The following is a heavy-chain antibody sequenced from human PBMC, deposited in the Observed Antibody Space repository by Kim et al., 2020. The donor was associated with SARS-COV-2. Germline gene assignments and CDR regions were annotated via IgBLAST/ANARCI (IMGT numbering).Heavy chain of an antibody. CDR2: ISGSGGST. CDR1: GFTFSSYA. Sequence: GGSLRLSCAASGFTFSSYAMSWVRQAPGKGLEWVSAISGSGGSTYYADSVKGRFTISRDNSKNTLYLQMNSLRAEDTAVYYCAKGGIFGVVPPGWFDPWGQGTLVTVSS. J-gene: IGHJ5*02. CDR3: AKGGIFGVVPPGWFDP. D-gene: IGHD3-3*01. V-gene: IGHV3-23*01.